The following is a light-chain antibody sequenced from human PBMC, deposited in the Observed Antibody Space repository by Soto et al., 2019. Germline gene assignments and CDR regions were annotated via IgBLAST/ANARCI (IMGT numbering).Light chain of an antibody. Sequence: EIVLTQSPGTLSLSPGERATLSCGASQSVSSSYLAWYQQKPGQAPRLLIYDASSRATGIPDRFSGSGSGTDFTLTISRLEPEDFAVYYCQHYGSSQFTFGPGTKVDIK. J-gene: IGKJ3*01. V-gene: IGKV3-20*01. CDR2: DAS. CDR3: QHYGSSQFT. CDR1: QSVSSSY.